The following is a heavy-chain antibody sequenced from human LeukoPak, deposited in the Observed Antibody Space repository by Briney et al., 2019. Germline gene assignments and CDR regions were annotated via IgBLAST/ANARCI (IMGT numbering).Heavy chain of an antibody. J-gene: IGHJ2*01. D-gene: IGHD6-19*01. CDR3: ARIPRQGLVVAGTWYFDL. CDR2: ISPSTGNT. CDR1: GYTFTSYV. Sequence: GASVKVSCKASGYTFTSYVITWVRQAPGQGLGWMGWISPSTGNTNYAQKFQGRVTMTTDISTTTAYMELRSLRSDDTAVYYCARIPRQGLVVAGTWYFDLWGRGTLVTVSS. V-gene: IGHV1-18*01.